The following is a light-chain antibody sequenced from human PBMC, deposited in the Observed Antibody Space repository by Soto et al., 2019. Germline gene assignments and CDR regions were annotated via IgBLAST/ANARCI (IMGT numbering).Light chain of an antibody. CDR3: QQYNNWLGT. Sequence: EIVMTQSPATLSVSPGERATLSCRASQSVSTNLAWYQQTPGQAPRLPIFGASARATGIPARFSGSGSGTEFTLTISSLQSEDFAVYYCQQYNNWLGTFGQGTKVEIK. V-gene: IGKV3-15*01. J-gene: IGKJ1*01. CDR1: QSVSTN. CDR2: GAS.